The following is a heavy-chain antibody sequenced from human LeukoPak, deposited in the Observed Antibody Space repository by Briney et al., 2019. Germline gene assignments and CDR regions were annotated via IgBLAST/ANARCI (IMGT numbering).Heavy chain of an antibody. J-gene: IGHJ3*01. V-gene: IGHV4-4*07. Sequence: SETLSLTCTFSGGSISSYYWTWIRQPPGKGLEWIGHIYTSGSTNYNPSLKSRVTMSLDTSKNQFSLKLTSVTAADTAVYYCAREFSFWGQGTMVTVSS. CDR3: AREFSF. CDR1: GGSISSYY. CDR2: IYTSGST.